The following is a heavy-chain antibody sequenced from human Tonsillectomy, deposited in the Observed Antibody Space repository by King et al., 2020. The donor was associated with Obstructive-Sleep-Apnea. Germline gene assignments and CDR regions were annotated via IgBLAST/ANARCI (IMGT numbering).Heavy chain of an antibody. J-gene: IGHJ3*02. Sequence: VQLVESGGGLVKPGGSLRLSCAASGFTFSTYSVNWVRQAPGKGLEWVSSITSSSGYIYYADSVEGRFTISRDNAKNSLYLQMDSLRAEDTAVYYCARDLITGEGSQYAFDIWGQGTMVTVSS. V-gene: IGHV3-21*01. CDR1: GFTFSTYS. CDR2: ITSSSGYI. CDR3: ARDLITGEGSQYAFDI. D-gene: IGHD1-20*01.